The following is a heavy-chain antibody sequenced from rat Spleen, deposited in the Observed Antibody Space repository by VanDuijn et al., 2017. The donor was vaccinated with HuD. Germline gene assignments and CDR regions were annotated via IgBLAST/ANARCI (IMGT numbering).Heavy chain of an antibody. V-gene: IGHV5-29*01. J-gene: IGHJ2*01. D-gene: IGHD1-10*01. CDR1: GFTFSNYG. CDR2: ISYDGSST. Sequence: EVQLVESGGGLVQPGRSLKLSCAASGFTFSNYGMAWVRQAPTKGLEWVATISYDGSSTYYRDSVKGRFTISRDNAKSTLYLQMDSLRSEDTATYYCARLRTTLFDYWGQGVMVTVSS. CDR3: ARLRTTLFDY.